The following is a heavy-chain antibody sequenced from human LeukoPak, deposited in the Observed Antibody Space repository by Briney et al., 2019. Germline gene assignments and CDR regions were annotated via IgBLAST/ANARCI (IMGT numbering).Heavy chain of an antibody. Sequence: SETLSLTCTVSGGSISSYYWSWIRQPAGKGLEWIGRIYTSGSTNYNPSLKSRVTMSVDTSKNQFSLKLSSVTAADTAVYYCARDTPYYYDSSGYYYYYYMDVWGKGTTVTISS. CDR2: IYTSGST. CDR1: GGSISSYY. V-gene: IGHV4-4*07. D-gene: IGHD3-22*01. CDR3: ARDTPYYYDSSGYYYYYYMDV. J-gene: IGHJ6*03.